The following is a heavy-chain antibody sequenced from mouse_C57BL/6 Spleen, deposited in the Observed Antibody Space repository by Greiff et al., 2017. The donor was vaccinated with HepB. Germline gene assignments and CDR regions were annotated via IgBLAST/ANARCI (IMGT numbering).Heavy chain of an antibody. J-gene: IGHJ2*01. CDR2: IRSKSNNYAT. V-gene: IGHV10-1*01. D-gene: IGHD2-5*01. CDR1: GFSFNTYA. CDR3: VKGGKDYSNPYYCDY. Sequence: EADGGLVQPTGSLKLSCAASGFSFNTYAMNWVRQAPGKGLEWVARIRSKSNNYATYYAESVKDRFTISRDDSESMLYLQMNNLKTEDTAMYYCVKGGKDYSNPYYCDYGGQGTTLTVSS.